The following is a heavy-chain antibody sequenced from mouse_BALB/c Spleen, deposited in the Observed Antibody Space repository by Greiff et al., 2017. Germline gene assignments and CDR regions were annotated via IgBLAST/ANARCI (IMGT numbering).Heavy chain of an antibody. CDR3: ARDDRCAMDY. V-gene: IGHV5-6-3*01. CDR1: GFTFSSYG. J-gene: IGHJ4*01. CDR2: INSNGGST. Sequence: EVKLVESGGGLVQPGGSLKLSCAASGFTFSSYGMSWVRQTPDKRLELVATINSNGGSTYYPDSVKGRFTISRDNAKNTLYLQMSSLKSEDTAMYYCARDDRCAMDYWGQGTSVTVSS.